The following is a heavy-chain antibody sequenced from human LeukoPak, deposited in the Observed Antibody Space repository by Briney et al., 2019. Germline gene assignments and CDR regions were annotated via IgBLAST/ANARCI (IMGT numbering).Heavy chain of an antibody. J-gene: IGHJ4*02. CDR1: GFTFSSYA. CDR2: ISGSGGST. CDR3: AKDSITVTTGALVYYFDY. D-gene: IGHD4-4*01. Sequence: GGSLRLSCAASGFTFSSYAMSWVRQAPGKGLEWVSAISGSGGSTYYADSVKGRFTISRDNSKNTLCLQMNSLRAEDTAVYYCAKDSITVTTGALVYYFDYWGQGTLVTVSS. V-gene: IGHV3-23*01.